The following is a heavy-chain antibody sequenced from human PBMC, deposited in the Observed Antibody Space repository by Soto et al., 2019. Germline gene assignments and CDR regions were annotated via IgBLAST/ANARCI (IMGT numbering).Heavy chain of an antibody. CDR3: VRDQNWAYDY. CDR1: GFTFSRHW. Sequence: EVQLVESGGALVQSGGSLRLSCAASGFTFSRHWMHWVRQAPGKGLSWVSHIGPDGYSTRDADSVKGRFIISRDNAKNTLYLQMNNLRDDDTAVYHCVRDQNWAYDYWAPGILVTVSS. J-gene: IGHJ4*02. V-gene: IGHV3-74*01. D-gene: IGHD7-27*01. CDR2: IGPDGYST.